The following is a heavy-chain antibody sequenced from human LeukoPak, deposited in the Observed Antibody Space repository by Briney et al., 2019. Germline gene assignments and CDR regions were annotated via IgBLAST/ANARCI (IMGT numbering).Heavy chain of an antibody. CDR1: GFTFSSYG. J-gene: IGHJ3*02. CDR3: ARVPIRVSGRSGKNAFDI. Sequence: GGSLRLSCAASGFTFSSYGMHWVRQAPGKGLEWVAFIRYDGSNKYYADSVKGRFTISRDNSKNTLYLQMNSLRAEDTAVYYCARVPIRVSGRSGKNAFDIWGQGTMVTVSS. D-gene: IGHD6-13*01. V-gene: IGHV3-30*02. CDR2: IRYDGSNK.